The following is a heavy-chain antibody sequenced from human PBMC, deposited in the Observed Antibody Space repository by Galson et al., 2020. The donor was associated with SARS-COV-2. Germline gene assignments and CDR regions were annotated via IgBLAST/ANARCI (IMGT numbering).Heavy chain of an antibody. J-gene: IGHJ4*02. CDR2: FDPEDGET. Sequence: ASVKVSCKVSGYTLTELSMHWVRQAPGKGLEWMGGFDPEDGETIYAQKFQGRVTVTEDTSTDTAYMELSSLRSEDTAVYYCATGPFPKYYDSSGYSLGLDYWGQGTLVTVSS. V-gene: IGHV1-24*01. CDR3: ATGPFPKYYDSSGYSLGLDY. CDR1: GYTLTELS. D-gene: IGHD3-22*01.